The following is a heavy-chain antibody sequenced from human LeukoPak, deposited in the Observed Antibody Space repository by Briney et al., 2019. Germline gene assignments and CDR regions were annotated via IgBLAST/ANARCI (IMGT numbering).Heavy chain of an antibody. Sequence: ASVKVSCKASGYTFTGYFMHWVRQAPGQGLEWMGWINTNSGGTKYAQKFQGRVAMTRDTSISTAYMELSRLRSDDTAVYYCAREIGSRDARLLTPWGQGTLVTVSS. J-gene: IGHJ5*02. D-gene: IGHD5-24*01. CDR2: INTNSGGT. CDR3: AREIGSRDARLLTP. V-gene: IGHV1-2*02. CDR1: GYTFTGYF.